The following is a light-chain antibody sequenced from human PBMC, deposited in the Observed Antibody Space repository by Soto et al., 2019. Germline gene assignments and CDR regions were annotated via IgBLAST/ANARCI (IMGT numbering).Light chain of an antibody. V-gene: IGLV1-40*01. Sequence: QSVLTQPPSVSGAPGQRVTISCTGSSSNIGAGYDVHWYQQLPGTAPKLLIYGNSNRPSGVPDRFSGSKSGTSASLAITGLHAEDEADYYCQSYDSSLSGGVFGGGTKLTVL. CDR2: GNS. CDR3: QSYDSSLSGGV. J-gene: IGLJ3*02. CDR1: SSNIGAGYD.